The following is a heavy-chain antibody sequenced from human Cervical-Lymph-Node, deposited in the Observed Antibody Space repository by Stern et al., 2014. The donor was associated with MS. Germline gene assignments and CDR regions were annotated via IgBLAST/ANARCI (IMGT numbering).Heavy chain of an antibody. J-gene: IGHJ4*02. D-gene: IGHD6-19*01. V-gene: IGHV3-30*18. Sequence: VQLVESGGGVVQPGRSLRLSCEASGFTFDSYGVHCVRQPPGTGLEWVAVISYDGSNRYYADSVKGRFTISRDSSKNTVHLQMNSLRADDTALYYCAKNTMGIAVAGLFDYWGQGILVTVSS. CDR2: ISYDGSNR. CDR3: AKNTMGIAVAGLFDY. CDR1: GFTFDSYG.